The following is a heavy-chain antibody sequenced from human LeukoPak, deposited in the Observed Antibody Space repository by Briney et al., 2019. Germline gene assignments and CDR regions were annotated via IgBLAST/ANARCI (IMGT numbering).Heavy chain of an antibody. V-gene: IGHV3-48*03. Sequence: GGSLRLSCAASGFTFSSYAMNWVRQAPGKGLEWVSYISSSGSNIYYADSAKGRFTISRDNAKNSLYLQMNSLRAEDTAVYYCARDKYDTSDYYQGYFDHWGQGTLVTVSS. J-gene: IGHJ4*02. CDR2: ISSSGSNI. D-gene: IGHD3-22*01. CDR1: GFTFSSYA. CDR3: ARDKYDTSDYYQGYFDH.